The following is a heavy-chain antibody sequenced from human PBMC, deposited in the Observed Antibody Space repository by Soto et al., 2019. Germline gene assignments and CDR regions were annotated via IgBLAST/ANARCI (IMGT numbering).Heavy chain of an antibody. Sequence: SETLSLTCAVYGGSFSGYYWSWIRQPPGKGLEWIGEINHSGSTNYNPSLKSRVTISVDTSKNQFSLKLSSVTAADTAVYYCARVGSTIFGVVKYNWFDPWGQGTPVTVS. D-gene: IGHD3-3*01. CDR3: ARVGSTIFGVVKYNWFDP. CDR2: INHSGST. V-gene: IGHV4-34*01. J-gene: IGHJ5*02. CDR1: GGSFSGYY.